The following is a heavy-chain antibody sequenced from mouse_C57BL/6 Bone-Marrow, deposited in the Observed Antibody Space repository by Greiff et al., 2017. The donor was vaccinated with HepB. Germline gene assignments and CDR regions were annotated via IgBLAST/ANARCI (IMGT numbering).Heavy chain of an antibody. Sequence: VQLQQSGPELVKPGASVKISCKASGYTFTDYYMNWVKQSHGKSLEWIGDINPNNGGTSYNQKFKGKATLTVDKSSSTAYMELRSLTSEDSAVYYCARYGYYSWYFDVWGTGTTVTVSS. CDR2: INPNNGGT. J-gene: IGHJ1*03. V-gene: IGHV1-26*01. CDR3: ARYGYYSWYFDV. CDR1: GYTFTDYY. D-gene: IGHD2-3*01.